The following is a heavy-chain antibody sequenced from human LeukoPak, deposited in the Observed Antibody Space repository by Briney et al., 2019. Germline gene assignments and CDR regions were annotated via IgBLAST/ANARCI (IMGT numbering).Heavy chain of an antibody. D-gene: IGHD1-7*01. J-gene: IGHJ6*02. CDR3: ARVGTGRNYNNYGMDV. CDR1: GDSISSSDYY. CDR2: IYYSGST. Sequence: SQTLSLTCTVSGDSISSSDYYWSWIRQPPGKGLEWIGYIYYSGSTYYNPSLKSRVTISVDTSKNQFSLKLGSVTAADTAVYYCARVGTGRNYNNYGMDVWGQGTTVTVSS. V-gene: IGHV4-30-4*01.